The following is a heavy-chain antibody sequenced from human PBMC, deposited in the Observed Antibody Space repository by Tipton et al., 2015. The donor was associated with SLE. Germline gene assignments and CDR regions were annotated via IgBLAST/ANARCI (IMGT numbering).Heavy chain of an antibody. CDR3: ARDGDGGSGSYDAFDI. CDR1: GGSISSHY. CDR2: IYYSGST. J-gene: IGHJ3*02. Sequence: TLSLTCTVSGGSISSHYWSWIRQPPGKGLEWIGYIYYSGSTNYNPSLKSRVTISVGTSKNQFSLKLSSVTAADTAVYYCARDGDGGSGSYDAFDIWGQGTMVTVSS. V-gene: IGHV4-59*11. D-gene: IGHD3-10*01.